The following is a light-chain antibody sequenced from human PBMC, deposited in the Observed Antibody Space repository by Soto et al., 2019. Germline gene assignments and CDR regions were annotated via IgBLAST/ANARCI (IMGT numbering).Light chain of an antibody. V-gene: IGLV1-40*01. CDR3: QSYGSSLTVV. J-gene: IGLJ2*01. CDR1: SSNIGAGYD. Sequence: QSVLTQPPSVSGAPGQRVTISCTGSSSNIGAGYDVHWYQQFPGTTPKFLIYGNTNRPSGVPDRFSASKSGTSASLDITGLQAEDEAEYFCQSYGSSLTVVFGGGTQLTVL. CDR2: GNT.